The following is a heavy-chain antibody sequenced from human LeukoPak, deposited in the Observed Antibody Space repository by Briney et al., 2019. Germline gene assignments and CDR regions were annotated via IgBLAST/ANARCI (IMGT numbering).Heavy chain of an antibody. D-gene: IGHD2-15*01. Sequence: PGGSLRLSCAASGFTFSDYYMSWIRQAPGKGLEWVSYISSSSSYTNYADSVKGRFTISRDNAKNSLYLQMNSLRAEDTAVYYCARLYCSGGSCHKDYYYYGMDVWGQGTTVTVSS. CDR1: GFTFSDYY. CDR3: ARLYCSGGSCHKDYYYYGMDV. J-gene: IGHJ6*02. V-gene: IGHV3-11*06. CDR2: ISSSSSYT.